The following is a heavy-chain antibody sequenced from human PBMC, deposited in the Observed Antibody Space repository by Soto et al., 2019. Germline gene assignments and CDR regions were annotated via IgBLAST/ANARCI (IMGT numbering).Heavy chain of an antibody. D-gene: IGHD3-16*01. CDR3: VRNYGAV. CDR1: GFDVSTNH. CDR2: IYSGGAT. J-gene: IGHJ6*02. Sequence: EVQLVESGGGLVQPGGSLRLSCAVSGFDVSTNHMTWVRQAPGKGLEWVSIIYSGGATDYAASVKGRLTISRDNSENTLHLQMNSLRGEDTAKYYCVRNYGAVWGQGTTVIVSS. V-gene: IGHV3-66*01.